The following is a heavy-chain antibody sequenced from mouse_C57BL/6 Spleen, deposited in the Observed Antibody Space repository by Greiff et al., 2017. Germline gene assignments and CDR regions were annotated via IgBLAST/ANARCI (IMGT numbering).Heavy chain of an antibody. D-gene: IGHD2-3*01. CDR3: ASSYDGYFDY. J-gene: IGHJ2*01. CDR2: IYPGSGST. Sequence: QVQLKQSGAELVKPGASVKMSCKASGYTFTSYWITWVKQRPGQGLEWIGDIYPGSGSTNYNEKFKSKATLTVDTSSSTAYMQLGSLTSEDSAVYYGASSYDGYFDYWGQGTTLTVSS. CDR1: GYTFTSYW. V-gene: IGHV1-55*01.